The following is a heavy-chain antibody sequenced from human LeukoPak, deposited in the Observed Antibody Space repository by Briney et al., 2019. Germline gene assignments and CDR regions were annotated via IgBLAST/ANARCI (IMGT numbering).Heavy chain of an antibody. CDR2: INWSGGST. J-gene: IGHJ4*02. CDR3: ARTNTLVRGVAIDPLEY. V-gene: IGHV3-20*04. CDR1: GFAFDEHG. Sequence: GGSLRLSCTASGFAFDEHGMSWVRQVPGKGLEWVSGINWSGGSTGYADPLRGRFTISRDNAKNSLYLQMDSLRAEDTALYYCARTNTLVRGVAIDPLEYWGQGTLVTVSS. D-gene: IGHD3-10*01.